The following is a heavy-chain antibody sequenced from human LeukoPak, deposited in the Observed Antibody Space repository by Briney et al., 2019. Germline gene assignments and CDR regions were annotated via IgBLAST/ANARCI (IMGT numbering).Heavy chain of an antibody. CDR2: MNPNSGNT. J-gene: IGHJ6*02. D-gene: IGHD3-3*01. CDR3: ARGDTIFGVVITLSYGMDV. V-gene: IGHV1-8*01. CDR1: GYTFTSYD. Sequence: ASVKVSCKASGYTFTSYDINWVRQATGQGLEWMGWMNPNSGNTGYAQKFQGRVTMTRNTSISTAYMELSSLRPEDTAVYYCARGDTIFGVVITLSYGMDVWGQGTTVTVSS.